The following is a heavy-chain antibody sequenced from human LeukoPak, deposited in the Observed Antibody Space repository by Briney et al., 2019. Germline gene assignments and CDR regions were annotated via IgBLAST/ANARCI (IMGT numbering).Heavy chain of an antibody. Sequence: PGGSLRLSCAASGFTFSSYGMHWVRQAPGKGLEWVAVISYDGSNKYYADSVKGRFTISRDNSKNTLYLQMNSLRAEDTAVYYCAKAEMATITPSSDYWGQGALVTVSS. J-gene: IGHJ4*02. CDR2: ISYDGSNK. D-gene: IGHD5-24*01. V-gene: IGHV3-30*18. CDR3: AKAEMATITPSSDY. CDR1: GFTFSSYG.